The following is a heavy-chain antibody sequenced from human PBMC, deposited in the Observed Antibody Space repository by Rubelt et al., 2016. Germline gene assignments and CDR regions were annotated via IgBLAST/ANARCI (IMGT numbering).Heavy chain of an antibody. J-gene: IGHJ1*01. Sequence: QVQLVQSGAEVKKPGASVKVSCKASGYTFTSYAMHWVRQAPGQRLEWMGWINAGNGNTKYSQQFQGRVTITRETSASTAYMELSSLRSEDTAVYYCARDLSSFPWNYGTLQHWGQGTLVTVSS. CDR1: GYTFTSYA. CDR3: ARDLSSFPWNYGTLQH. V-gene: IGHV1-3*01. D-gene: IGHD1-7*01. CDR2: INAGNGNT.